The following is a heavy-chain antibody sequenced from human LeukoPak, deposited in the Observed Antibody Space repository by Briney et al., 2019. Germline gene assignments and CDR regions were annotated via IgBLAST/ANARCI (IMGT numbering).Heavy chain of an antibody. J-gene: IGHJ3*02. CDR2: TSSSSSYI. CDR1: GFTFSSYS. CDR3: ARDGYYYDSSGYYQEAFDI. Sequence: GGSLRLSCAASGFTFSSYSMNWVRQAPGKGLEWVSSTSSSSSYIYYADSVKGRFTISRDNAKNSLYLQMNSLRAEDTAVYYCARDGYYYDSSGYYQEAFDIWGQGTMVTVSS. V-gene: IGHV3-21*01. D-gene: IGHD3-22*01.